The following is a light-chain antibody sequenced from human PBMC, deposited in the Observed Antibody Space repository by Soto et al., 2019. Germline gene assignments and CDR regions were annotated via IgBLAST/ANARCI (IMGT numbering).Light chain of an antibody. Sequence: QSALTQPRSVSGSPGQSVTISCTGTSSDVGTYDFVSWYQQHPGKAPRLMIFDVSERPSGVPDRFSGSKSGNTASLTISGLQAEDEADYYCCSYTSSSTRVVFGGGTQLTVL. J-gene: IGLJ2*01. CDR2: DVS. CDR1: SSDVGTYDF. CDR3: CSYTSSSTRVV. V-gene: IGLV2-11*01.